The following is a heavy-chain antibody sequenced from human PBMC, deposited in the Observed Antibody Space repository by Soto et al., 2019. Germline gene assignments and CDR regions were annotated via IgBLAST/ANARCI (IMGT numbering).Heavy chain of an antibody. J-gene: IGHJ1*01. Sequence: QVQVVQSGAEVKKPGSSVKISCKASGRIFSSFPTSWVRQVPGQGLEWMGGVISASGSVTYAPKFQGRVTMTAVNSAGIGYIEVTSLTSEATAIYYCARVGSRDAYNYVLDQWGPGTMVTVSS. CDR1: GRIFSSFP. D-gene: IGHD5-18*01. CDR2: VISASGSV. V-gene: IGHV1-69*06. CDR3: ARVGSRDAYNYVLDQ.